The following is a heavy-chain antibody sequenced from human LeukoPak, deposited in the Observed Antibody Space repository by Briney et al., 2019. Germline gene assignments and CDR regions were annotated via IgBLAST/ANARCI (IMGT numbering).Heavy chain of an antibody. CDR2: INHSGST. CDR1: GGSFSGYY. CDR3: ARGRVLRGLNYYYYYGMDV. J-gene: IGHJ6*02. D-gene: IGHD4/OR15-4a*01. Sequence: PSETLSLTCAVYGGSFSGYYWSWIRQPPGKGLEWIGEINHSGSTNYNPSLKSRVTISVDTSKNQFSLKLSSVTAADTAVYYCARGRVLRGLNYYYYYGMDVWGQGTTVTVSS. V-gene: IGHV4-34*01.